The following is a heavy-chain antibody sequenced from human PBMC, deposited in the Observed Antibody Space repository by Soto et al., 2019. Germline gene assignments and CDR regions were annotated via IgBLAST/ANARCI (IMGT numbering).Heavy chain of an antibody. V-gene: IGHV3-23*01. J-gene: IGHJ6*02. CDR1: GFTFSSYA. CDR3: ASKRYCSGGSCYSYISYYYYGMDV. Sequence: GGSLRLSCAASGFTFSSYAMSWVRQAPGKGLEWVSAISGSGGSTYYADSVKGRFTISRDNSKNTLYLQMNSLRAEDTAVYYCASKRYCSGGSCYSYISYYYYGMDVWGQGTTVTVSS. CDR2: ISGSGGST. D-gene: IGHD2-15*01.